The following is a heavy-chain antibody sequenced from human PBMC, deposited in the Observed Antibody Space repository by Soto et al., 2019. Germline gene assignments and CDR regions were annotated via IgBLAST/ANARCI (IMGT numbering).Heavy chain of an antibody. CDR1: GGSISSYY. D-gene: IGHD2-2*01. V-gene: IGHV4-59*08. CDR3: ARSYNPDIVVTGPAVRYYYYYMDV. Sequence: SETLSLTCTVSGGSISSYYWSWIRQPPGKGLEWIGYIYYSGSTNYNPSLKSRVTISVDTSKNQFSLRLSSVTAADPAVYYCARSYNPDIVVTGPAVRYYYYYMDVWGKGTTVTVSS. CDR2: IYYSGST. J-gene: IGHJ6*03.